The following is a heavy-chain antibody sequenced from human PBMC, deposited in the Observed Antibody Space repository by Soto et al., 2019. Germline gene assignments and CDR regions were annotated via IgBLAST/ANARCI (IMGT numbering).Heavy chain of an antibody. CDR1: GGSISSYY. V-gene: IGHV4-59*01. CDR3: ARDHDRGYSYGYDYYYGMDV. Sequence: SETLSLTCTVSGGSISSYYWSWIRQPPGKGLEWIGYIYYSGSTNYNPSLKSRVTISVDTSKNQFSLKLSSVAAADTAVYYCARDHDRGYSYGYDYYYGMDVWGQGTTVTVSS. D-gene: IGHD5-18*01. J-gene: IGHJ6*02. CDR2: IYYSGST.